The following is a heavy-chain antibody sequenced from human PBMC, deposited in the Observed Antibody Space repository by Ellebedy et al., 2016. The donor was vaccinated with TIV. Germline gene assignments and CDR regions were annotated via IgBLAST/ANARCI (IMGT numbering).Heavy chain of an antibody. CDR3: GRGGTTPGDYTDY. CDR2: VNHSGST. Sequence: MPSETLSLTCAVYGGSLSGYYWSWIRQPPGKGLEWIGEVNHSGSTNYNPSLKSRVTISVDTSKNQFSLKLSSVTAADTAVYYCGRGGTTPGDYTDYWGQGTLVTVSP. D-gene: IGHD4-17*01. CDR1: GGSLSGYY. V-gene: IGHV4-34*01. J-gene: IGHJ4*02.